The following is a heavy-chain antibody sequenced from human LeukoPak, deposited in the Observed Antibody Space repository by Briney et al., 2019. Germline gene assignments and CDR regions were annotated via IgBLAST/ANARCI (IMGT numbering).Heavy chain of an antibody. CDR2: ISYDGSNK. D-gene: IGHD2-2*01. V-gene: IGHV3-30-3*01. CDR1: GFTFSSYA. J-gene: IGHJ4*02. CDR3: AGDLGDIVVVPALLGSLDY. Sequence: GRSLRLSCAASGFTFSSYAMHWVRQAPGKGLEWVAVISYDGSNKYYADSVKGRFTISRDNSKNTLYLQMNSLRAEDTAVYYCAGDLGDIVVVPALLGSLDYWGQGTLVTVSS.